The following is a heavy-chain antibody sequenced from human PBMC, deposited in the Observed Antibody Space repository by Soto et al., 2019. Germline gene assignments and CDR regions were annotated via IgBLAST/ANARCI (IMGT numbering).Heavy chain of an antibody. CDR2: IYYSGST. Sequence: SETLSLTCTVSGGSISSYYWSWIRQPPGKGLEWIGYIYYSGSTNYNPSLKSRVTISVDTSKNQFSLKLSSVTAADTAVYYCARDPKMGSGSYYYYYGMDVWGQGTTVTVSS. V-gene: IGHV4-59*01. CDR3: ARDPKMGSGSYYYYYGMDV. D-gene: IGHD1-26*01. CDR1: GGSISSYY. J-gene: IGHJ6*02.